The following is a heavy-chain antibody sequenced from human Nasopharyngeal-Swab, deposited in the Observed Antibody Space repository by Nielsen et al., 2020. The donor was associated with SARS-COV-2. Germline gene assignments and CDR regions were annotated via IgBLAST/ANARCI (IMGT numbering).Heavy chain of an antibody. V-gene: IGHV5-51*01. CDR1: GYSFSTYW. J-gene: IGHJ6*02. Sequence: GESLKISCQGSGYSFSTYWIAWVRQMPGKGLEWMGIIYPGDSDTRYSPSFQGQVTISADKSISTAYLQWGSLEASDTALYYCARGAAAGASRYYYYGMDVWGQRTTVTVSS. CDR2: IYPGDSDT. D-gene: IGHD6-13*01. CDR3: ARGAAAGASRYYYYGMDV.